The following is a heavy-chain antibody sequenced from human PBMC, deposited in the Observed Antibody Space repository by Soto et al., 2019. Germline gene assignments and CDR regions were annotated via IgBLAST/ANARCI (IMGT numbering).Heavy chain of an antibody. D-gene: IGHD3-3*01. CDR3: ARVLRGARYYYGMDV. V-gene: IGHV3-13*01. CDR2: IGTAGDT. J-gene: IGHJ6*02. Sequence: GGSLRLSCAASGFTFSSYDMHWVRQATGKGLEWVSAIGTAGDTYYPGSVKGRFTIPRENAKNSLYLQMNSLRAEDTAVYYCARVLRGARYYYGMDVWGQGTTVTVSS. CDR1: GFTFSSYD.